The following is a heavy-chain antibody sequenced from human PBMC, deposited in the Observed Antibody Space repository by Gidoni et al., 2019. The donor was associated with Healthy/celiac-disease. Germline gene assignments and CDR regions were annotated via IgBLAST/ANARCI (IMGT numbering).Heavy chain of an antibody. CDR1: GFTVSRNY. CDR3: ARDRREPYGGNPYYNYYGMDV. V-gene: IGHV3-66*02. Sequence: EVQLVESGGGLVQPGGSLRLSCAVSGFTVSRNYMSWVRQAPGTGLEWVSVIYSGGSTYYADSVKGRFTISRDNSKNTLYLQMNSLRAEDTAVYYCARDRREPYGGNPYYNYYGMDVWGQGTTVTVSS. D-gene: IGHD4-17*01. CDR2: IYSGGST. J-gene: IGHJ6*02.